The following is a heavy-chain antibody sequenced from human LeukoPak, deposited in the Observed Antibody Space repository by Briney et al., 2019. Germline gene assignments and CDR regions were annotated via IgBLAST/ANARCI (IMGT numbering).Heavy chain of an antibody. J-gene: IGHJ4*02. Sequence: PSETLSLTCTVSGGSISSSSYYWGWIRQPPGKGLEWIGSIYYSGSTYYNSSLKSRVTISVDTSKNQFSLNLSSVTAADTAVYYCARDWVGDGDNYFDYWGQGTLVTVSS. CDR1: GGSISSSSYY. CDR2: IYYSGST. CDR3: ARDWVGDGDNYFDY. V-gene: IGHV4-39*07. D-gene: IGHD5-24*01.